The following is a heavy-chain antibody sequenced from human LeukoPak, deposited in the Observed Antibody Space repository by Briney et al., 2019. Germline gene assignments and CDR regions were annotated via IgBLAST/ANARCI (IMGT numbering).Heavy chain of an antibody. CDR3: VKDTGGDIVVVPAAHDY. Sequence: GGSLRLSCAASGFTFSSYGMHWVRQAPGKGLEWVAFIRYDGSNKYYADSVKGRFTISRDNSKNTLYLQMNSLRAEDTAVYYCVKDTGGDIVVVPAAHDYWGQGTLVTVSS. D-gene: IGHD2-2*01. V-gene: IGHV3-30*02. J-gene: IGHJ4*02. CDR2: IRYDGSNK. CDR1: GFTFSSYG.